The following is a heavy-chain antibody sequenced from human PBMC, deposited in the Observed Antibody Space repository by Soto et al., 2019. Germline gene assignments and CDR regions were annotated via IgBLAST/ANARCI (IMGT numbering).Heavy chain of an antibody. CDR3: ARDPYSGYDRRALGWFDN. J-gene: IGHJ5*02. CDR1: GGTFSSYA. D-gene: IGHD5-12*01. V-gene: IGHV1-69*01. Sequence: QVQLVQSGAEVKKPGSSVKVSCKASGGTFSSYAISWVRQAPGQGLEWMGGIIPIFGTANYAQKFQGRVAMTADESTSTAYMDLSSLRAEDTAVYYCARDPYSGYDRRALGWFDNWGQGPLVTVSS. CDR2: IIPIFGTA.